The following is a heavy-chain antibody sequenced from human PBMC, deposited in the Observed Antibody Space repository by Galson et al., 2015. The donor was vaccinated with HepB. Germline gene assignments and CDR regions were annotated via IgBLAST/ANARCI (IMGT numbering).Heavy chain of an antibody. CDR2: MSSSGDSK. CDR3: ARRRADAFDI. V-gene: IGHV3-21*01. Sequence: SLRLSCAASGFPVSGFSMNWVRQAPGKGLQWACFMSSSGDSKHYADSVKGRFTISRDSAKNSLFLQMNDLRVEDTAVYYCARRRADAFDIWGQGTMVTVSS. J-gene: IGHJ3*02. CDR1: GFPVSGFS.